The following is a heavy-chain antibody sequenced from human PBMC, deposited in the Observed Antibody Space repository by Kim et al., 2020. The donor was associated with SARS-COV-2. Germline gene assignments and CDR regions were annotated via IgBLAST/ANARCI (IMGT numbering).Heavy chain of an antibody. V-gene: IGHV1-2*06. CDR1: GYTFTGYY. CDR2: IHPNSGGT. Sequence: SVKVSCKASGYTFTGYYMHWVRQAPGQGLEWMGRIHPNSGGTNYAQKFQGRVTMTRDTSISTAYMELSRLRSDDTAVYYLAGDRHTIFVVVIQSVSGPGQYWGQGTLVPVSS. D-gene: IGHD3-3*01. J-gene: IGHJ4*02. CDR3: AGDRHTIFVVVIQSVSGPGQY.